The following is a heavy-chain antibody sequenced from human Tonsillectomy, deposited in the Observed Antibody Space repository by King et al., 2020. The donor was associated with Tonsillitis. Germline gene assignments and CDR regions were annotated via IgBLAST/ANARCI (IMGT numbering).Heavy chain of an antibody. CDR3: AREPLCGGDCFLGFDI. Sequence: VQLVESGAEVKKPGSSVKVSCKASGGTFSSYAISWVRQAPGLGLEWMGGIIPIFGTANYAQKFQGRVKITADESTSTAYMGLSSLRSEDMAVYYCAREPLCGGDCFLGFDIWGQGTMVTVSS. CDR2: IIPIFGTA. V-gene: IGHV1-69*01. D-gene: IGHD2-21*02. J-gene: IGHJ3*02. CDR1: GGTFSSYA.